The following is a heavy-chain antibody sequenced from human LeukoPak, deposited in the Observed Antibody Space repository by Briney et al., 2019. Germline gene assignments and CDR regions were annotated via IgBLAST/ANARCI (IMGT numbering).Heavy chain of an antibody. CDR1: GYTFTSYY. Sequence: GASVKVSCKASGYTFTSYYMHWVRQAPGQGLEWMGWMNPNSGNTGYAQKFQGRVTMTRNTSISTAYMELSSLRSEDTAVYYCARCYGDYFSANGAFDIWGQGTMVTVSS. V-gene: IGHV1-8*02. CDR3: ARCYGDYFSANGAFDI. D-gene: IGHD4-17*01. J-gene: IGHJ3*02. CDR2: MNPNSGNT.